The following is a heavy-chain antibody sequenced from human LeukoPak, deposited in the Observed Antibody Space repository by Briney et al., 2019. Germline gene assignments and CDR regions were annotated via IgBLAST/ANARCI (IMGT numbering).Heavy chain of an antibody. CDR3: VRDQNPFRIFGVKTPTFGY. V-gene: IGHV3-30*02. D-gene: IGHD3-3*02. CDR1: GYSFSNYD. CDR2: IRYDGLTK. J-gene: IGHJ4*02. Sequence: GGSLRLSCAASGYSFSNYDMYWVRQAPGKGLEWVAFIRYDGLTKYYGDSVKGRFTISRDNSKNTVFLQMNSPTTGDTAMYYCVRDQNPFRIFGVKTPTFGYWGQGTLLIVSS.